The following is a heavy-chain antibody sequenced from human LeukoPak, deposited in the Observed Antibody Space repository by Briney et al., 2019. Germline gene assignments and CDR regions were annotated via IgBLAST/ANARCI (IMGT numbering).Heavy chain of an antibody. CDR3: AREEVGATNLDY. V-gene: IGHV4-39*07. Sequence: PSETLSLTCTVSGGSISSTSYWGWIRQSPGKGLEWIGTVHSRGTTYYNAPLSSRVTISVDTSKNQFSLKLSSVTAADTAVYYCAREEVGATNLDYWGQGTLVTVSS. J-gene: IGHJ4*02. D-gene: IGHD1-26*01. CDR2: VHSRGTT. CDR1: GGSISSTSY.